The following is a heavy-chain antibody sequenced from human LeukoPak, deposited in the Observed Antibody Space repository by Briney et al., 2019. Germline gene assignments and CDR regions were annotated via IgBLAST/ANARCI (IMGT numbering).Heavy chain of an antibody. CDR2: IEPSDSET. V-gene: IGHV5-51*01. CDR1: GYSFTSHR. CDR3: ARQTAMGRSGDY. J-gene: IGHJ4*02. Sequence: GESLKISCKASGYSFTSHRIGWVRQVPGKGLEWMGIIEPSDSETRYTPSFQGQVTISVDKSLTTAYLQWNSLKASDTAMYYCARQTAMGRSGDYWGQGTLVTVSS. D-gene: IGHD5-18*01.